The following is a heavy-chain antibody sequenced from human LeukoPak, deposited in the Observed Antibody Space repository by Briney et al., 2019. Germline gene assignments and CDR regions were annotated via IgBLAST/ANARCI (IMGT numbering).Heavy chain of an antibody. V-gene: IGHV3-30*18. J-gene: IGHJ4*02. Sequence: GGSLRLSCAASGFTFGSYGMHWVRQAPGKGLEWVAVISYDGSNKYYADSVMGRFTISRDNSKNTLYLQMNSLRAEDTAVYYCAKDVSWAYYYDSSGYHPDYWGQGTLVTVSS. CDR1: GFTFGSYG. D-gene: IGHD3-22*01. CDR2: ISYDGSNK. CDR3: AKDVSWAYYYDSSGYHPDY.